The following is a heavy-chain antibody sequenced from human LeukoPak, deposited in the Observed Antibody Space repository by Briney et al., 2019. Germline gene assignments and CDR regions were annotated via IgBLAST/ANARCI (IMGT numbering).Heavy chain of an antibody. J-gene: IGHJ4*02. Sequence: PGGSLRLSCAASGFTFSSYAMSWVRQAPGKGLEWVSAISSSGGSTYYADSVKGRFTISRDNSKNTLYLQMNSLRAEDTAVYYCAKVWDTYYYDSSGCFDYWGQGTLVTVSS. CDR3: AKVWDTYYYDSSGCFDY. D-gene: IGHD3-22*01. V-gene: IGHV3-23*01. CDR2: ISSSGGST. CDR1: GFTFSSYA.